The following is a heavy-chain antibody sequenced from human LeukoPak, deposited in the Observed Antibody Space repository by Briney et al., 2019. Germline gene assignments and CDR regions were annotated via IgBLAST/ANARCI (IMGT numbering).Heavy chain of an antibody. J-gene: IGHJ4*02. V-gene: IGHV4-61*01. CDR2: IYYTGRT. CDR3: ARVWDREVKYFDY. D-gene: IGHD1-26*01. CDR1: GGSVSSGSDS. Sequence: SETLSLTCTVSGGSVSSGSDSWTWLRQPRGGGGECIGYIYYTGRTRYNPSLQRRLGMSLDTSKTQFSLKLSSVNAADTAVYYCARVWDREVKYFDYGGQGTLVTVSS.